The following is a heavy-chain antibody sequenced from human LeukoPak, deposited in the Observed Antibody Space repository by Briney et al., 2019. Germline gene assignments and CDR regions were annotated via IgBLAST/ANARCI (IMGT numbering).Heavy chain of an antibody. V-gene: IGHV3-7*03. CDR3: ARGSGWLDY. D-gene: IGHD6-25*01. CDR1: AFTFSNYW. CDR2: IKQDGSEK. Sequence: GGSLRLSCAASAFTFSNYWMSWVRQAPGKGLEWVANIKQDGSEKKYVESVKGRFTISRDNAKNSLYLQMNSLGVDDMAVHYCARGSGWLDYWGQGTLVTVSS. J-gene: IGHJ4*02.